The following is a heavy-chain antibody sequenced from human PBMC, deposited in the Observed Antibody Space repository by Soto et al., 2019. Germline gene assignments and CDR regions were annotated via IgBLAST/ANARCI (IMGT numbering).Heavy chain of an antibody. CDR3: ARDSSGYHYRGPVFDY. CDR2: INSDGSST. CDR1: GFTFSSYW. D-gene: IGHD3-22*01. V-gene: IGHV3-74*01. Sequence: PGGSLRLSCAASGFTFSSYWMHWVRQAPGKGLVWVSRINSDGSSTSYADSVKGRFTISRDNAKNSLYLQMNSLRAEDTALYYCARDSSGYHYRGPVFDYWGQGTLVTVSS. J-gene: IGHJ4*02.